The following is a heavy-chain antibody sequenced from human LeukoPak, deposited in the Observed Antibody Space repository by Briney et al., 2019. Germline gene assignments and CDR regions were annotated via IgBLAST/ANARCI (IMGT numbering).Heavy chain of an antibody. CDR2: INHSGST. CDR3: ARGESGSYWTYYYYYYMDV. D-gene: IGHD1-26*01. J-gene: IGHJ6*03. CDR1: GGSFSGYY. V-gene: IGHV4-34*01. Sequence: PSETLSLTCAVYGGSFSGYYWSWIRQPPGKGLEWIGEINHSGSTNYNPSLKSRVTISVDTSKNQFSLKLSSVTAADTAVYYCARGESGSYWTYYYYYYMDVWGKGTTVTVSS.